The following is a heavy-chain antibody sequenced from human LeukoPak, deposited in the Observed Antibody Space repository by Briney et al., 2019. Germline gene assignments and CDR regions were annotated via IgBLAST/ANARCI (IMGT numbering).Heavy chain of an antibody. J-gene: IGHJ4*02. CDR1: GFTFRNYW. CDR2: IYSDNT. V-gene: IGHV3-53*01. Sequence: PGGSLRLSCAASGFTFRNYWMSWVRQAPGKGLEWVSFIYSDNTHYSDSVKGRFTISRDNSKNTLYLQMNSLRAEDTAVYYCARRAGAYSHPYDYWGQGTLVTVSS. CDR3: ARRAGAYSHPYDY. D-gene: IGHD4/OR15-4a*01.